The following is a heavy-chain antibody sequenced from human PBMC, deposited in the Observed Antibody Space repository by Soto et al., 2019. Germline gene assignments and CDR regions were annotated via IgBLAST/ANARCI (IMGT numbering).Heavy chain of an antibody. CDR3: ARDRRNYYYGMDV. J-gene: IGHJ6*02. CDR2: IYYSGST. Sequence: SETLSLTCTVSGGSVSSGSYYWSWIRQPPGKGLEWIGYIYYSGSTNYNPSPKSRVTISVDTSKNQFSLKLSSVTAADTAVYYCARDRRNYYYGMDVWGQGTTVTVSS. CDR1: GGSVSSGSYY. V-gene: IGHV4-61*01.